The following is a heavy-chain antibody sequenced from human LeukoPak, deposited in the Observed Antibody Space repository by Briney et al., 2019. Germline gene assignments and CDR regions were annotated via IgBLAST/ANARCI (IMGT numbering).Heavy chain of an antibody. CDR2: INPSGGST. V-gene: IGHV1-46*01. Sequence: ASVKVSCKASGYTFTSYYMHWVRQAPGQGLEWMGIINPSGGSTSYAQKFQGRVTMTRDTSTSTVYMELSSLRSEDTAVYYCARPRRGGIYDLWSGYWAFDIWGQGTMVTVSS. J-gene: IGHJ3*02. D-gene: IGHD3-3*01. CDR1: GYTFTSYY. CDR3: ARPRRGGIYDLWSGYWAFDI.